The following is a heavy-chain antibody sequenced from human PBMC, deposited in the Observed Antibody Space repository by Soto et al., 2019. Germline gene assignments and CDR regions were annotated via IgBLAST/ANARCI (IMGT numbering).Heavy chain of an antibody. D-gene: IGHD1-1*01. CDR3: ERGTTTCAFSAMDV. Sequence: QGQLVESGGGVVQPGRSLRLSCSASGFTFSYHALNWVRQAPGKGLEWVAVISYDGDNKYIAESVKGRFTISRDNSKNTVSLQMNSLRTEDTAMYFCERGTTTCAFSAMDVWGQGTTVTVSS. V-gene: IGHV3-30*14. CDR1: GFTFSYHA. J-gene: IGHJ6*02. CDR2: ISYDGDNK.